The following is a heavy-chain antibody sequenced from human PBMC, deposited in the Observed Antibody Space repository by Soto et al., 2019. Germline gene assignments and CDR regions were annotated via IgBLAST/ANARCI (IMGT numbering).Heavy chain of an antibody. CDR3: ARGGYIVVVPAAISYFDY. J-gene: IGHJ4*02. V-gene: IGHV4-34*01. CDR1: GGSFSGYY. CDR2: INHSGST. Sequence: SETLPLTCAVYGGSFSGYYWSWIRQPPGKGLEWIGEINHSGSTNYNPSLKSRVTISVDASKNQFSLKLSSVTAADTAVYYCARGGYIVVVPAAISYFDYWGQGTQVTVSS. D-gene: IGHD2-2*01.